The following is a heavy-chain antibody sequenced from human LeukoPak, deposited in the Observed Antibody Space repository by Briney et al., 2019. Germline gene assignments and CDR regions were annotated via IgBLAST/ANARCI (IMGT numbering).Heavy chain of an antibody. V-gene: IGHV4-4*07. CDR1: GGSISNLY. J-gene: IGHJ4*02. Sequence: IPSETLSLTCSVSGGSISNLYLSWIRQPAGKGLEWIGRIYVSGRIDYNPSLRSRVTMSVDTSKNQLSLRVRSVTAADTGVYYCATVASGWYPDYWGQGALVTVAS. D-gene: IGHD6-19*01. CDR3: ATVASGWYPDY. CDR2: IYVSGRI.